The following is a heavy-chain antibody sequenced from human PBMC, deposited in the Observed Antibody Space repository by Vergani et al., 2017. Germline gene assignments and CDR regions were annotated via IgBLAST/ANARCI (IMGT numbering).Heavy chain of an antibody. CDR3: ARDSAVGGTFDS. D-gene: IGHD1-26*01. J-gene: IGHJ4*02. Sequence: QAQLQQWGAGLLKPSETLSLTCAIYGGSFNDYWWTWIRQPPGKGLEWIGEIRHDGITHYSPSLKSRVTISIDTSKNDFSLKVTSVTAADTAIYYCARDSAVGGTFDSWGQGTLVSVSS. CDR2: IRHDGIT. CDR1: GGSFNDYW. V-gene: IGHV4-34*01.